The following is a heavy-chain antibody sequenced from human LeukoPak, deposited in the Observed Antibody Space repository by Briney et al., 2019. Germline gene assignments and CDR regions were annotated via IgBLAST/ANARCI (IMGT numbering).Heavy chain of an antibody. Sequence: SETLSLTCTVSGGSISSGDYYWSWIRQPPGKGLEWIGYIYYSGSTYYNPSLKSRVTISVDTSKNQFSLKLSSETAADTAVYYCARGAGDYMNWFDPWGQGTLVTVSS. CDR3: ARGAGDYMNWFDP. D-gene: IGHD4-17*01. CDR2: IYYSGST. J-gene: IGHJ5*02. CDR1: GGSISSGDYY. V-gene: IGHV4-30-4*01.